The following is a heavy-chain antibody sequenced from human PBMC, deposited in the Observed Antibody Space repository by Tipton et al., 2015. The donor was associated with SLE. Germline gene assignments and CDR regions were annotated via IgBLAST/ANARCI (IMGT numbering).Heavy chain of an antibody. CDR2: INHSGST. CDR1: GGSFIGYY. CDR3: ARGQCTSCYYYYMDV. D-gene: IGHD2-2*01. V-gene: IGHV4-34*01. J-gene: IGHJ6*03. Sequence: TLSLTCSIYGGSFIGYYWTWIRQPPGKGLEWIAEINHSGSTNTNPSLKSRVTISGDTSKNQVFLRLTSVTAADTAVYYCARGQCTSCYYYYMDVWGKGTTVTVSS.